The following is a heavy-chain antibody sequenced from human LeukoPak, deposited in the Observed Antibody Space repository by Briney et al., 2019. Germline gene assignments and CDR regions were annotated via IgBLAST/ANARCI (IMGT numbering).Heavy chain of an antibody. D-gene: IGHD3-22*01. CDR2: INHSGSA. J-gene: IGHJ5*02. Sequence: SETLSLTCAVYGGSFSGYYWSWIRQPPGKGLEWIGEINHSGSANYNPSLKSRVTISVDTSKNQFSLKLSSVTAADTAVYYCARGFRHDSSGLRFDPWGQGTLVTVSS. CDR3: ARGFRHDSSGLRFDP. V-gene: IGHV4-34*01. CDR1: GGSFSGYY.